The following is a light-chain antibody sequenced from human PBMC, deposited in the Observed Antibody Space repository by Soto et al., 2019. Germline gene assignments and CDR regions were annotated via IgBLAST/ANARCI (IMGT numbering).Light chain of an antibody. V-gene: IGLV9-49*01. Sequence: QSVLTQPPSASASLGASVTITCTLSSGYSDYKVDWYQQRPGKGPRFVIRVGTGGIVGSRGDGIPDGFSFLGSGLNRYLTINNIQEEDESDYHCGADHGSGSNFAVVFGGGTKLTVL. CDR1: SGYSDYK. CDR2: VGTGGIVG. CDR3: GADHGSGSNFAVV. J-gene: IGLJ2*01.